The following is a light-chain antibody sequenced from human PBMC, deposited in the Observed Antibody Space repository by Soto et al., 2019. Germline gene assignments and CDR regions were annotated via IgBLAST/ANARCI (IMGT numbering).Light chain of an antibody. CDR3: QQYNNWPRT. Sequence: RVIAQSPATLSVSPRERATLSLRASQSVSNNLAWYQQKPGQAPRLLIFGASTRATGIPARFSGSGSGTEFTLTISSLQSEDFAVYYCQQYNNWPRTFGQGTKVDNK. J-gene: IGKJ1*01. V-gene: IGKV3-15*01. CDR1: QSVSNN. CDR2: GAS.